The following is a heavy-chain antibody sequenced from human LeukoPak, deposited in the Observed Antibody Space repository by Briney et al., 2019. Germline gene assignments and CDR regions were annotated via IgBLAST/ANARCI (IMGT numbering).Heavy chain of an antibody. CDR3: ARVSSPLQYNWFDP. CDR1: GYTFTRYA. CDR2: ISPNSGGT. Sequence: ASVKVSCKASGYTFTRYAINWLRQAPGQGLEWMGRISPNSGGTNYAQKFQGRVTMTRDTSISTAYMEVSRLRSDDTAVYYCARVSSPLQYNWFDPWGQGTLITVSS. J-gene: IGHJ5*02. V-gene: IGHV1-2*06. D-gene: IGHD1-14*01.